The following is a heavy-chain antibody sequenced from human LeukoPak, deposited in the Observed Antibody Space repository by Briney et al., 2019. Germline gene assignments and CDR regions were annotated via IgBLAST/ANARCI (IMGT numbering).Heavy chain of an antibody. CDR1: GGSFSGYY. V-gene: IGHV4-34*01. CDR3: ATSQGGPYNWFDL. Sequence: SETLSLTCAVYGGSFSGYYWSWIRQPPGKGLEWIGEINHSGSTNYNPSLKSRVTISVDTSKNQFSLKLSSVTAADTAVYYCATSQGGPYNWFDLWGQGTLVTVSS. J-gene: IGHJ5*02. D-gene: IGHD1-26*01. CDR2: INHSGST.